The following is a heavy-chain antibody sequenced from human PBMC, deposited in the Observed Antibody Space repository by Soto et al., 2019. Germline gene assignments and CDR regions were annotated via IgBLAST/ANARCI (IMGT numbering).Heavy chain of an antibody. CDR1: GYIFTDHL. CDR3: ARGAQGFFPVSGIYFYFDH. CDR2: VHPDSGGT. D-gene: IGHD3-22*01. V-gene: IGHV1-2*02. J-gene: IGHJ4*02. Sequence: SVKVSCKTSGYIFTDHLIHWVRQSPGQGLQWVGWVHPDSGGTNVAQAFQDRVTMTADTSITTAYMDLARLRPDDTAIFYCARGAQGFFPVSGIYFYFDHWGQGTPVPSPQ.